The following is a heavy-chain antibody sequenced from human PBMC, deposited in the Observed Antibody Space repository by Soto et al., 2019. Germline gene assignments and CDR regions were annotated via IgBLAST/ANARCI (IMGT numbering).Heavy chain of an antibody. CDR2: INPNSGGT. J-gene: IGHJ5*02. D-gene: IGHD1-26*01. Sequence: GASVKVSCKASGYTFTGYYMHWVRQAPGQGLEWMGWINPNSGGTNYAQKFQGRVTMTRDTSISTAYMELSRLRSDDTAVYYCARVYSGSYYGGLYNWFDPWGQGTLVTVSS. CDR1: GYTFTGYY. CDR3: ARVYSGSYYGGLYNWFDP. V-gene: IGHV1-2*02.